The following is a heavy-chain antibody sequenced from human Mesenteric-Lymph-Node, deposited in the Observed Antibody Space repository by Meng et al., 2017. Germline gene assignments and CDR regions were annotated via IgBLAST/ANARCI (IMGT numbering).Heavy chain of an antibody. V-gene: IGHV4-59*01. CDR3: ARELNARGYRNYYYYGMDV. Sequence: GSLRLSCTVSGGSITTYYWSWIRQPPGKGLEWIGYVYSSGIAYYNPSLKSRVTIAIDTSNFQFSLKLNSVTAADTAVYYCARELNARGYRNYYYYGMDVWGQGTTVTVSS. J-gene: IGHJ6*02. CDR1: GGSITTYY. D-gene: IGHD5-18*01. CDR2: VYSSGIA.